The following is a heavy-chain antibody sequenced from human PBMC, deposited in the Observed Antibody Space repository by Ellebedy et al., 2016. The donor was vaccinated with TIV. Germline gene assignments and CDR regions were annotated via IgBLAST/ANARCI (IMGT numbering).Heavy chain of an antibody. Sequence: PGGSLRLSCVDSGLTFSRYWMSWVRQTPGRGLEWVANIKQDGSDKSYVDSVKGRFTISRDNAKNSLYLQMNSLSADDTAVYYGAMYEMGATPYNGFHPWGRGTLVTVSS. J-gene: IGHJ5*02. V-gene: IGHV3-7*03. CDR1: GLTFSRYW. CDR2: IKQDGSDK. D-gene: IGHD1-26*01. CDR3: AMYEMGATPYNGFHP.